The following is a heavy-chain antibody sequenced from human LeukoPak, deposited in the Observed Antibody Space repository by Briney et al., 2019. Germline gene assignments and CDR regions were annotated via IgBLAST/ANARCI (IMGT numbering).Heavy chain of an antibody. CDR2: INPNSGGT. Sequence: ASVKVSCKASGYTFTGYYMHWVRQAPGQGLEWMGWINPNSGGTNYAQKFQGRVTMTRDTSISTAYVELSRLRSDDTAVYYCAREEQLVGAAGFDYWGQGTLVTVSS. CDR3: AREEQLVGAAGFDY. V-gene: IGHV1-2*02. D-gene: IGHD6-6*01. J-gene: IGHJ4*02. CDR1: GYTFTGYY.